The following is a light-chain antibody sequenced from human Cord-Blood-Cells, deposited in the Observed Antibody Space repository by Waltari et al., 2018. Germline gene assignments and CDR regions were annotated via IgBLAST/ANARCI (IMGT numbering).Light chain of an antibody. Sequence: QSALTPPSSVSGSPGQSITISCTGTSSDVGGYNYVPWYQQHPGKAPKLMIYDVSKRPSGVSNRFSGSKSGNTASLTISGLQAEDEADYYCSSYTSSSTWVFGGGTKLTVL. CDR1: SSDVGGYNY. CDR2: DVS. CDR3: SSYTSSSTWV. V-gene: IGLV2-14*01. J-gene: IGLJ3*02.